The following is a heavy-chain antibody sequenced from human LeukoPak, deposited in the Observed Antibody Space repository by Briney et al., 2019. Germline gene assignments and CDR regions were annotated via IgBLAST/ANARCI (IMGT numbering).Heavy chain of an antibody. CDR3: ARGNSILNWFDH. J-gene: IGHJ5*02. CDR2: IYPGDSDT. V-gene: IGHV5-51*01. D-gene: IGHD2-21*01. CDR1: GYTFSSYW. Sequence: GESLKISCKGSGYTFSSYWIGGVRQMPGKGLEGMGIIYPGDSDTRYSPSFQGQVTISADKSISTAYLQWSSLKASDTAMYYCARGNSILNWFDHWGQGTLVTVSS.